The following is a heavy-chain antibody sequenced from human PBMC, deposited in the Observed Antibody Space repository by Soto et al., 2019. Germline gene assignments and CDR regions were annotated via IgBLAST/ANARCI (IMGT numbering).Heavy chain of an antibody. CDR1: GFTFSSYS. Sequence: EVQLVESGGGLVKPGGSLRLSCAASGFTFSSYSMNWVRQAPGKGLEWVSSISSSSSYIYYADSVKGRFTISRDNAKHSLYLQMNSLRAEDTAVYYCARPPYYDSSGYYYYYGMDVWGQGTTVTVSS. J-gene: IGHJ6*02. CDR3: ARPPYYDSSGYYYYYGMDV. D-gene: IGHD3-22*01. V-gene: IGHV3-21*01. CDR2: ISSSSSYI.